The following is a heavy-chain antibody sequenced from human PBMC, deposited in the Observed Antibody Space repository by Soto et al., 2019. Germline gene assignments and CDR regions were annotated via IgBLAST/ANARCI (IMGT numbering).Heavy chain of an antibody. CDR1: GGSISSGYYY. V-gene: IGHV4-30-4*08. CDR2: IYYSGNT. Sequence: QVQLQESGPGLVKPSQTLSLICSVSGGSISSGYYYWSWIRQPPGKGLEWIGNIYYSGNTTYNPSLKSRLIISVDSAKNPYSLKVGSVTAADTAVYYCASSSLYSTDVWGERTTITSSS. J-gene: IGHJ6*04. CDR3: ASSSLYSTDV.